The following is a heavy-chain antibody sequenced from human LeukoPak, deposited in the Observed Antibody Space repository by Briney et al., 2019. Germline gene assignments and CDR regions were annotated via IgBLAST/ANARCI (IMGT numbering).Heavy chain of an antibody. Sequence: PSETLSLTCTVSGGSISSSSYYWGWIRQPPGKGLEWIGSIYYSGSTYYNPSLKSRVTISVDTSKNQFSLKLSSVTAADTAVYYCASGSGSMGWFDPWGQGTLVTVSS. V-gene: IGHV4-39*01. J-gene: IGHJ5*02. CDR2: IYYSGST. CDR1: GGSISSSSYY. D-gene: IGHD3-10*01. CDR3: ASGSGSMGWFDP.